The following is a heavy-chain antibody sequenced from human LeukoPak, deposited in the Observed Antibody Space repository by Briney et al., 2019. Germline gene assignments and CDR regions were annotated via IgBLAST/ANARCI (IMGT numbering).Heavy chain of an antibody. CDR1: GGSISSGGYY. CDR3: ARDRGEIPGLIDY. J-gene: IGHJ4*02. D-gene: IGHD2-21*01. CDR2: IYYSGST. Sequence: PSETLSLTCTVSGGSISSGGYYWSWIRQHPGKGLAWIGYIYYSGSTYYNPSLKSRVTISVDTSKNQFSLKLSSVTAADTAVYYCARDRGEIPGLIDYWGQGTLVTVSS. V-gene: IGHV4-31*03.